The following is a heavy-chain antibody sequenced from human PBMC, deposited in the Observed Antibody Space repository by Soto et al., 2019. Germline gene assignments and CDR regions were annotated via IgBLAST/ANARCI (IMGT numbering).Heavy chain of an antibody. CDR2: INAGNDNT. V-gene: IGHV1-3*01. J-gene: IGHJ4*02. CDR1: VYTFTSYA. Sequence: QVQLVQSGAEVKKPGASVKGSCKASVYTFTSYAMHWVRQAXGXXLEWMGWINAGNDNTKYSXKFQARVTXTRDTXXXXXXXXXXXXXXXXXXXXXXXXXXXXXXXINYWGQGTLVTVSS. CDR3: XXXXXXXXXINY. D-gene: IGHD5-12*01.